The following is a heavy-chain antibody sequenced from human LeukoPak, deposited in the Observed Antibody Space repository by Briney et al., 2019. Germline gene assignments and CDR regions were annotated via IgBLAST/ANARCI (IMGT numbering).Heavy chain of an antibody. CDR1: GGSITTTNYY. CDR3: ASHEIYGDRIDY. J-gene: IGHJ4*02. CDR2: VYYRGNT. V-gene: IGHV4-39*01. D-gene: IGHD4-17*01. Sequence: SETLSLTCTVSGGSITTTNYYWAWIRQPPGEGLQWIGSVYYRGNTYSNPSLESRVTISVDTSKNQFSLKLSSVTAADTAVYYCASHEIYGDRIDYWGQGTLVTVSS.